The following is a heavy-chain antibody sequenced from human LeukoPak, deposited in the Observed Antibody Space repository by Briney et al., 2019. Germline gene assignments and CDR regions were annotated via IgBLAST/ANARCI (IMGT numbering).Heavy chain of an antibody. CDR2: INTNTGNP. CDR3: ARQVGGFGELLGYYYMDV. Sequence: ASVKVSCKASGYTFTSYAMNWVRQAPGQGLEWMGWINTNTGNPTYAQGFTGRFVFSLDTSVSTAYLQISSLKAEDTAVYYCARQVGGFGELLGYYYMDVWGKGATVTVSS. V-gene: IGHV7-4-1*02. CDR1: GYTFTSYA. D-gene: IGHD3-10*01. J-gene: IGHJ6*03.